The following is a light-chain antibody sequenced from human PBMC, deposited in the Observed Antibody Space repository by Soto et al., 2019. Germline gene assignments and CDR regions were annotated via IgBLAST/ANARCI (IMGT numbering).Light chain of an antibody. J-gene: IGKJ5*01. Sequence: ERVMTQSPATLSVSPGERANLSCRASQSVSSNLAWYQQKPGQAPRLLVYGASTRATGIPARFSGSGSGTEFTLIINSLQSEDFAVYYCQQYNNWPITFDQGTRLEIK. CDR1: QSVSSN. V-gene: IGKV3-15*01. CDR3: QQYNNWPIT. CDR2: GAS.